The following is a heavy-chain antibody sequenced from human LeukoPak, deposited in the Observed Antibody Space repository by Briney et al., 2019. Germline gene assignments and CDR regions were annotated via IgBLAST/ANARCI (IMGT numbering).Heavy chain of an antibody. D-gene: IGHD3-10*01. CDR1: GVSFSYHA. V-gene: IGHV3-30-3*01. CDR2: ISYDGSDI. J-gene: IGHJ6*02. CDR3: ARDHKTHYYGSGSHSYYYYYGMDV. Sequence: PGGSLRLSCAASGVSFSYHAMHWVRQAPGQGLEWVAVISYDGSDIYYTDSVKGRFTISTDNSKNTLFLQMNSLRVEDTAVYYCARDHKTHYYGSGSHSYYYYYGMDVWGQGTTVTVSS.